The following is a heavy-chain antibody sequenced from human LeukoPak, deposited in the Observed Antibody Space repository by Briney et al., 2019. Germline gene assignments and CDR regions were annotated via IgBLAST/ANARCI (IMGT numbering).Heavy chain of an antibody. V-gene: IGHV1-2*02. CDR3: ARSPPAHGSSWGIDY. Sequence: ASVKVSCKASGYTFTGYYMHWVRQAPGQGLEWMGWINPNSGGTNYAQKFQGRVTMTRDTSISTAYMGLSRLRSDDTAVYYCARSPPAHGSSWGIDYWGQGTLVTVSS. CDR2: INPNSGGT. J-gene: IGHJ4*02. D-gene: IGHD6-6*01. CDR1: GYTFTGYY.